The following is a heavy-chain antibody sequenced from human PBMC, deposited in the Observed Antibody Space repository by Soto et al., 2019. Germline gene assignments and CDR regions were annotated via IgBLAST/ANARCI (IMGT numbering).Heavy chain of an antibody. CDR3: ARVQPNGDYNVDYYYGMDV. CDR1: GGTFSSYA. V-gene: IGHV1-69*01. J-gene: IGHJ6*02. Sequence: QVQLVQSGAEVKKPGSSVKVSCKASGGTFSSYAISWVRQAPGQGLEWMGGIIPIFGTANYAQKFQGRVTITADESTSTAYMELSSLRSEDTAVDYCARVQPNGDYNVDYYYGMDVWGQGTTVTVSS. CDR2: IIPIFGTA. D-gene: IGHD4-17*01.